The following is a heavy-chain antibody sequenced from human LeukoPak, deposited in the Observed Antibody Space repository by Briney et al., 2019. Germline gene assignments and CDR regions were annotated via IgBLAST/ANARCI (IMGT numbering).Heavy chain of an antibody. CDR2: ISYDGSNK. Sequence: GGSLRLSCAASGFTFSSYGMHWVRQAPGKGLEWVAVISYDGSNKYYADSVKGRFTISRDNSKNTLYLQMNILRAEDTAVYYCAKTIVVVVASLSFDIWGQGTMVTVSS. CDR1: GFTFSSYG. CDR3: AKTIVVVVASLSFDI. D-gene: IGHD2-15*01. J-gene: IGHJ3*02. V-gene: IGHV3-30*18.